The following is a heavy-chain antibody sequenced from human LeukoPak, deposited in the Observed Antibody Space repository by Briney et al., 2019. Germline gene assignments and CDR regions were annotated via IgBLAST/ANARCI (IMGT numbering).Heavy chain of an antibody. D-gene: IGHD5-24*01. V-gene: IGHV3-7*01. CDR3: AGNRLIGGMAP. Sequence: GGSLRLSRAASGFTLRGDWMTWGREAPGTGRGWVANIKQDGSEKSYVDSVKGRFTISRDNAKNPLYLQMTTLRAEDTAVYYCAGNRLIGGMAPWGQGTLVTVSS. J-gene: IGHJ4*02. CDR1: GFTLRGDW. CDR2: IKQDGSEK.